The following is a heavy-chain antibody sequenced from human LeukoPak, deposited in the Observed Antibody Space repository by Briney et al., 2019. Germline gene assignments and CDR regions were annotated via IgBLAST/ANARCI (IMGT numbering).Heavy chain of an antibody. J-gene: IGHJ4*02. CDR2: INPSGDST. D-gene: IGHD3-16*02. CDR3: ARGGIDDYVWGSYRYTVNREYYFDY. CDR1: GYTFTSNH. Sequence: ASVKVSCKASGYTFTSNHIHWVRQAPGQGLEWMGVINPSGDSTSYAQKFQGRVTITADESTSTAYMELSSLRSEDTAVYYCARGGIDDYVWGSYRYTVNREYYFDYWGQGTLVTVSS. V-gene: IGHV1-46*01.